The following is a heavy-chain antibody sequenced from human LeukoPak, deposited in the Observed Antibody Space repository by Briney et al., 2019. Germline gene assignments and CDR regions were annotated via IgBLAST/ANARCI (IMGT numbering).Heavy chain of an antibody. CDR1: GYSISSGYY. V-gene: IGHV4-61*01. Sequence: SETLSLTCSVSGYSISSGYYWSWIRQPPGKGLEWIGYIYYSGSTNYNPSLKSRVTISVDTSKNQFSLKLSSVTAADTAVYYCAREARVGDYGSGFDYWGQGTLVTVSS. J-gene: IGHJ4*02. CDR2: IYYSGST. CDR3: AREARVGDYGSGFDY. D-gene: IGHD3-10*01.